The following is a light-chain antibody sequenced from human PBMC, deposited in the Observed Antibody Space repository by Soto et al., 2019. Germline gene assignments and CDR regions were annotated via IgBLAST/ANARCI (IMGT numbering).Light chain of an antibody. CDR2: GAS. V-gene: IGKV3-15*01. J-gene: IGKJ2*01. CDR3: QQGHNLPLT. CDR1: QSISSE. Sequence: EIVMTKSQATLSVSPGASATLSCRASQSISSELAWYQQKPGQPPRLLIYGASTRATGVPSRFSGSGSGSDFTLTISGLQSEDFAVYYCQQGHNLPLTFGRGTRLEI.